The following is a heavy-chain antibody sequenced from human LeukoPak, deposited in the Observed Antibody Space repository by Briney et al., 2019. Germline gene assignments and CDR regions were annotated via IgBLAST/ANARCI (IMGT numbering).Heavy chain of an antibody. Sequence: SVTVSCKASGGTFSSYAISWVRQAPGQGLEWMGGIIPIFGTANYAQKFQGRVTITADESTSTAYMELSSLRFEDTAVYYCARDLIYDSSGYYYYFDYWGQGTLVTVSS. CDR1: GGTFSSYA. J-gene: IGHJ4*02. CDR2: IIPIFGTA. V-gene: IGHV1-69*01. CDR3: ARDLIYDSSGYYYYFDY. D-gene: IGHD3-22*01.